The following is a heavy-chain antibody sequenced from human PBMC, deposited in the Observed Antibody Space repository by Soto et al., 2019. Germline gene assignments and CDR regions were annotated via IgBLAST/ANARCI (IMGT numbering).Heavy chain of an antibody. Sequence: SETLSLTCTFSGGSVSSGSYYWSWIRQPPGKGLEWIGYIYYSGSTNYNPSLKSRVTISVDTSKNQFSLKLSSVTAADTAVYYCARGIEGWYQGRYYYGMDVWGQGTTVT. CDR1: GGSVSSGSYY. CDR3: ARGIEGWYQGRYYYGMDV. J-gene: IGHJ6*02. D-gene: IGHD6-19*01. CDR2: IYYSGST. V-gene: IGHV4-61*01.